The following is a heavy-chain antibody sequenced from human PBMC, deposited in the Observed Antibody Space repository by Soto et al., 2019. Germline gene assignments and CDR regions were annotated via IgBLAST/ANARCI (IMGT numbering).Heavy chain of an antibody. CDR3: ARGDREDLAVVIGVRPGEYGVDV. D-gene: IGHD3-3*01. CDR2: VNSDGSST. V-gene: IGHV3-74*01. J-gene: IGHJ6*02. CDR1: GFTFSSYW. Sequence: GGSLRLSCAASGFTFSSYWMHWVRQAPGKGLVWVSRVNSDGSSTSYADSVKGRFTISRDNAKNTLYLQINSLRYEDTAVYYCARGDREDLAVVIGVRPGEYGVDVWGQGTTVTVSS.